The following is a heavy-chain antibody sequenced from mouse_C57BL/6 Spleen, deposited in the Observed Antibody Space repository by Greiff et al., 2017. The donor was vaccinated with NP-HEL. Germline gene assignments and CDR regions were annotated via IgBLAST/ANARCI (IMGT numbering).Heavy chain of an antibody. CDR3: ARRDYDPYFDV. CDR2: IYPGSGST. D-gene: IGHD2-4*01. J-gene: IGHJ1*03. Sequence: QVQLKESGPELVKPGASVKISCKASGYTFTSYWITWVKQRPGQGLEWIGDIYPGSGSTNYNEKFKSKATLTVDTSSSTAYMQLSSLTSEDSAVYYCARRDYDPYFDVWGTGTTVTVSS. V-gene: IGHV1-55*01. CDR1: GYTFTSYW.